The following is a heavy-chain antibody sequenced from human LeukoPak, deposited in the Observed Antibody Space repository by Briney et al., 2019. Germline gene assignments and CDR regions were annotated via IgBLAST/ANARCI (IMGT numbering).Heavy chain of an antibody. CDR2: IYYSGST. Sequence: SETLSLTCTVSGVSISSYYWSWIRQPPGKGLEWIGYIYYSGSTNYNPSLKSRVTISVDTSKNQFSLKLSSVTAADTAVYYCARANHRGTKFPFDYWGQGTLVTVSS. CDR1: GVSISSYY. D-gene: IGHD1-26*01. V-gene: IGHV4-59*01. CDR3: ARANHRGTKFPFDY. J-gene: IGHJ4*02.